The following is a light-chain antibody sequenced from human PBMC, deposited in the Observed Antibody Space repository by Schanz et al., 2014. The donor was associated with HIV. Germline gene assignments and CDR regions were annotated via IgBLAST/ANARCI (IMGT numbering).Light chain of an antibody. J-gene: IGLJ2*01. CDR2: GNK. Sequence: QSVLAQPPSVSGAPGQRVTMSCTGSSSNIGAGYDVHWYQQLPGTAPKLLIFGNKNRPSGVPDRFSGSKSGTSASLTISGLQAEDEADYYCSSYTSSSTVVFGGGTKLTVL. V-gene: IGLV1-40*01. CDR3: SSYTSSSTVV. CDR1: SSNIGAGYD.